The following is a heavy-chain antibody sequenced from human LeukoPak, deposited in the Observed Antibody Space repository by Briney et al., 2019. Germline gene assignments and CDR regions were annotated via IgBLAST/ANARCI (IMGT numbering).Heavy chain of an antibody. D-gene: IGHD2-15*01. CDR2: ISSSSSYI. Sequence: GGSLRLSCAASGFTFSSDSMNWARQAPGKGLEWVSSISSSSSYIYYADSVKGRFTISRDNAKNSLYLQMNSLRAEDTAVYYCARGSVVAATFDYWGQGTLVTVSS. J-gene: IGHJ4*02. CDR1: GFTFSSDS. V-gene: IGHV3-21*01. CDR3: ARGSVVAATFDY.